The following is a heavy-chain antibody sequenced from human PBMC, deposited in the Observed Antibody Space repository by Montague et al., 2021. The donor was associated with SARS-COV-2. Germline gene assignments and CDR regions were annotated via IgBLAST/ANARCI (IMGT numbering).Heavy chain of an antibody. D-gene: IGHD1-26*01. Sequence: SLRLSCAASGFTFSSYAMHWVRRAPGKGLEWVAVISYDGSNKYYADSVKGRFTISRDNSKNTLYLQMNSLRAEDTAVYYCARVYGGSYRGRIDYWGQGTLVTVSS. J-gene: IGHJ4*02. CDR1: GFTFSSYA. CDR2: ISYDGSNK. V-gene: IGHV3-30-3*01. CDR3: ARVYGGSYRGRIDY.